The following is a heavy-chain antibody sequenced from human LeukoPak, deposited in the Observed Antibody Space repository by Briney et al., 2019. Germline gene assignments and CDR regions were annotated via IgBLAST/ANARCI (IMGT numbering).Heavy chain of an antibody. CDR1: GGSISTYS. V-gene: IGHV4-59*08. CDR3: ATSTAYYYDSSGYALQH. Sequence: SETLSLTCTVSGGSISTYSRSWIRQPPGKGLEWIGYIYYSGSTDYNPSLKSRVTISVDTSQNQFSLRLSSVTAADTAVYYCATSTAYYYDSSGYALQHWGQGTLVTVSS. CDR2: IYYSGST. J-gene: IGHJ1*01. D-gene: IGHD3-22*01.